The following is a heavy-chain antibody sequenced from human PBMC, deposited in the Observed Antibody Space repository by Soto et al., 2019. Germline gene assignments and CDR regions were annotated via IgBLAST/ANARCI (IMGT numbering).Heavy chain of an antibody. CDR2: IYWDDDK. CDR3: ARRYYDSSGYLHYYGMDV. Sequence: QITLKESGPTLVKPTQTLTLTCTFSGFSLSTSGVGVGWIRQPPGKALEWLALIYWDDDKRYSPSLKSRLTITKDTSKNQVVLTKTNMDPVDTATYYCARRYYDSSGYLHYYGMDVWGQGTTVTVSS. D-gene: IGHD3-22*01. CDR1: GFSLSTSGVG. V-gene: IGHV2-5*02. J-gene: IGHJ6*02.